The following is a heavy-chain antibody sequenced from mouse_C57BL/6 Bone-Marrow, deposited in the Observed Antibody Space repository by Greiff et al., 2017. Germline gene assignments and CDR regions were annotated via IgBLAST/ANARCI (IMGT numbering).Heavy chain of an antibody. V-gene: IGHV1-81*01. D-gene: IGHD1-1*01. Sequence: QVQLQQSGAELARPGASVKLSCKASGYTFTSYGISWVKQRTGQGLEWIGEIYPRSGNTYYNEKFKGKATLTADKSSSTAYMELRSLTSEDSAVYFCARRGILLRYIDYWGQGTTLTVSS. CDR2: IYPRSGNT. J-gene: IGHJ2*01. CDR3: ARRGILLRYIDY. CDR1: GYTFTSYG.